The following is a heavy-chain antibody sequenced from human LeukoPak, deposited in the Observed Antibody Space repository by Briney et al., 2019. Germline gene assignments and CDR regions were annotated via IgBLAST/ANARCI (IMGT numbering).Heavy chain of an antibody. Sequence: GGSLRLSCAASGFTVSSNYMSWVRQAPGKGLEWVSVSYSGGSTYYADSVKGRFTISRDNSKNTLYLQMTSLRAEDTAVYYCAKFGGYSYGFVGGVDYWGQGTLVTVSS. CDR2: SYSGGST. D-gene: IGHD5-18*01. CDR1: GFTVSSNY. V-gene: IGHV3-66*01. CDR3: AKFGGYSYGFVGGVDY. J-gene: IGHJ4*02.